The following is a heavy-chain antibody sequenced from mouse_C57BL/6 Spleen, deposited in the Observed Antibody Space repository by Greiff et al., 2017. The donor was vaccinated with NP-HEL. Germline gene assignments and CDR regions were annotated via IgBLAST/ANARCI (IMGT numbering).Heavy chain of an antibody. V-gene: IGHV1-55*01. D-gene: IGHD2-2*01. CDR3: ARYYGYDGAYLDY. Sequence: QVQLQQPGAELVKPGASVKMSCKASGYTFTSYWITWVKQRPGQGLEWIGDIYPGSGSTNYNEKFKSKATLTVDTSSSTAYMQISSLTSEDAAVYYCARYYGYDGAYLDYWGQGTTLTVSS. CDR2: IYPGSGST. CDR1: GYTFTSYW. J-gene: IGHJ2*01.